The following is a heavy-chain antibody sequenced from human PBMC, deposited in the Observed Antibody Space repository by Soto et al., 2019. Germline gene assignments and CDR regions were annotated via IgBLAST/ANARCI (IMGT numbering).Heavy chain of an antibody. CDR2: IIYDGSNK. Sequence: QVQLVESGGGVVQPGRSLRLSCAASGLTFSRYAMHWVRQAPGKGLEWVAVIIYDGSNKHYADSVQGRFTISRDNSKNTLYLQMNSLRAEDTAVYYCAAELGNKGSDGLDYWGQGTLVTVSS. CDR1: GLTFSRYA. D-gene: IGHD1-7*01. J-gene: IGHJ4*02. V-gene: IGHV3-30*04. CDR3: AAELGNKGSDGLDY.